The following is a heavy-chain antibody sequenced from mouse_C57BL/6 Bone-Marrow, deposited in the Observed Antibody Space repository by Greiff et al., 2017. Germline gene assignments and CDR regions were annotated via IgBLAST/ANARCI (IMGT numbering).Heavy chain of an antibody. Sequence: QVQLQQSGAELARPGASVKLSCKASGYTFTSYGISWVKQRTGQGLEWIGEIYPRSGNTYYNEQFKGKATLTAGKSSSTAYMGLRSLTSEDSAVYFCARWEDYGSSYDYWGQGTTLTVSS. CDR1: GYTFTSYG. V-gene: IGHV1-81*01. CDR3: ARWEDYGSSYDY. CDR2: IYPRSGNT. D-gene: IGHD1-1*01. J-gene: IGHJ2*01.